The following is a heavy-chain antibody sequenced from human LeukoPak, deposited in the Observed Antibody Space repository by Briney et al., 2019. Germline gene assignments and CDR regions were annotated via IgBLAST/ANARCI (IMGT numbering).Heavy chain of an antibody. D-gene: IGHD1-26*01. J-gene: IGHJ4*02. V-gene: IGHV1-69*04. Sequence: GASVKVSCKASGGTFSSYAISWVRQAPGQGLEWMGRIIPILGIANYAQKFQGRVTITADKSTSTAYMEPSSLRSEDTAVYYCARSGGSYGLFDYWGQGTLVTVSS. CDR1: GGTFSSYA. CDR3: ARSGGSYGLFDY. CDR2: IIPILGIA.